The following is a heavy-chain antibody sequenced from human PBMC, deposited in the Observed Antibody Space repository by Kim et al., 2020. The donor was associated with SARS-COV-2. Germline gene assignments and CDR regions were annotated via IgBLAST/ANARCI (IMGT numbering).Heavy chain of an antibody. Sequence: GESLKISCKGSGYSFTSYWISWVRQMPGKGLEWMGRIDPSDSYTNYSPSFQGHVTISADKSISTAYLQWSSLKASDTAMYYCVWAIYGSGSYYNPPLPPYYYYGMDVWGQGTTVTVSS. D-gene: IGHD3-10*01. V-gene: IGHV5-10-1*01. CDR1: GYSFTSYW. CDR3: VWAIYGSGSYYNPPLPPYYYYGMDV. J-gene: IGHJ6*02. CDR2: IDPSDSYT.